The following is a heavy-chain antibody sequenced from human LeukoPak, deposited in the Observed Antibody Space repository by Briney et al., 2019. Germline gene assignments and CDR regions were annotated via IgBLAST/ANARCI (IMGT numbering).Heavy chain of an antibody. CDR1: GGTFSSYA. CDR3: ARGAPYYYGSGSYESYYYYYMDV. Sequence: SVKVSCKASGGTFSSYAISWVRQAPGQGLEWMGGIIPIFGTANYAQKFQGRVTITADESTSTAYMELSSLRSEDTAVYYCARGAPYYYGSGSYESYYYYYMDVWGKGTTVTISS. J-gene: IGHJ6*03. D-gene: IGHD3-10*01. V-gene: IGHV1-69*13. CDR2: IIPIFGTA.